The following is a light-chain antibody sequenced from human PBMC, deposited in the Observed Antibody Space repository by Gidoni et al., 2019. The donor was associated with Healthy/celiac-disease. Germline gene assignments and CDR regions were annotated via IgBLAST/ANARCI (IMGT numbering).Light chain of an antibody. J-gene: IGKJ4*01. CDR1: QSVSSIY. CDR3: QQYGSSPPD. Sequence: EIVLTQSPGTLSLSPGERATLSCRASQSVSSIYLAWYQQKPGQAPRLLIYGASSRATGIPDRFSGSGSGTDFTLTISRLEPEDFAVYYCQQYGSSPPDFGGGTKVEIK. CDR2: GAS. V-gene: IGKV3-20*01.